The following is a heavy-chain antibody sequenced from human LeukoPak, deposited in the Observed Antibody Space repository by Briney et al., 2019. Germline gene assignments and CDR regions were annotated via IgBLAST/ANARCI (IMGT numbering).Heavy chain of an antibody. D-gene: IGHD5-18*01. CDR1: GGSIRSYY. J-gene: IGHJ6*03. Sequence: SETLSLTCTVSGGSIRSYYWRWTRQPPGKGLEWIGYIYYSGSTNYNPSLKRRGPISVDTSRNQISLKLRSVTAADAAVYYWWRTTEWGCTYGYFYYYYMDVWGKGTTVTISS. V-gene: IGHV4-59*01. CDR2: IYYSGST. CDR3: WRTTEWGCTYGYFYYYYMDV.